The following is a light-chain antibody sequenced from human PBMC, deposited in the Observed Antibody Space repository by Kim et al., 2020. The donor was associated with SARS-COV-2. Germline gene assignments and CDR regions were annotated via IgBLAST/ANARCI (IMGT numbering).Light chain of an antibody. J-gene: IGKJ5*01. V-gene: IGKV3-20*01. CDR1: QSVRNGY. CDR3: QQYNGSPIT. Sequence: VLTQSPGTLSLSPGERATLSCRASQSVRNGYLAWYQQKPGQAPRLLIYDASSRATGIPDRFSGSGSGTDFTLTISRLEPEDFAVYYCQQYNGSPITFGQGTRLEIK. CDR2: DAS.